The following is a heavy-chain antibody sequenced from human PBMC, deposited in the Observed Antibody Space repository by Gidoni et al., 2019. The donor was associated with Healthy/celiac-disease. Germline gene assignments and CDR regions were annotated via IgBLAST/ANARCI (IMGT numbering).Heavy chain of an antibody. J-gene: IGHJ6*03. CDR3: ARGPLGSSSWYSYYMDV. Sequence: QVQLQESGPGLVKPSGTLSLTCAVAGGSISSSNWWSWVRQPPGKGLEWIGEIYHSGITNYNPSLKSRVTISVDKSKNQFSLKLSSVTAADTAVYYCARGPLGSSSWYSYYMDVWGKGTTVTVSS. CDR2: IYHSGIT. CDR1: GGSISSSNW. D-gene: IGHD6-13*01. V-gene: IGHV4-4*02.